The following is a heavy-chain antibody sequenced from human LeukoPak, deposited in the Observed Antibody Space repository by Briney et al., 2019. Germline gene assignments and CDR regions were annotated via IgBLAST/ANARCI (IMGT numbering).Heavy chain of an antibody. D-gene: IGHD3-10*01. CDR2: INPSGGST. CDR1: GYTFTSYY. Sequence: ASVKVSCKASGYTFTSYYMHWVRQAPGQGLEWMGLINPSGGSTSYAQKFQGRVTMTRDTSTSTVYMELSSLRSEDTAVYYCARERLLWFGELLNRYYYYGMDVWGKGTTVTVSS. J-gene: IGHJ6*04. CDR3: ARERLLWFGELLNRYYYYGMDV. V-gene: IGHV1-46*01.